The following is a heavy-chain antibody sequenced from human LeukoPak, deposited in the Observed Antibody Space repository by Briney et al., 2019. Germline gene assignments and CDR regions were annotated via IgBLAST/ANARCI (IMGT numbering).Heavy chain of an antibody. CDR2: INPHNTGT. J-gene: IGHJ4*02. CDR3: ARASGYDSSGYWKDY. V-gene: IGHV1-2*02. CDR1: GYTFTGYY. Sequence: ASVKVSCKTSGYTFTGYYLHWVRQAPGQGLEWMGRINPHNTGTNFAQKFQGRVTMTRDTSISTAYMELSSLRSDDTAVYYCARASGYDSSGYWKDYWGQGTLVTVS. D-gene: IGHD3-22*01.